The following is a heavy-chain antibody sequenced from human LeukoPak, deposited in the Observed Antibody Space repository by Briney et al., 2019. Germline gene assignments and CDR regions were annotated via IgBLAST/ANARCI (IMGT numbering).Heavy chain of an antibody. D-gene: IGHD6-19*01. CDR1: GFSFSNHW. CDR3: VRDDRGIAVGSRDH. V-gene: IGHV3-7*03. CDR2: INPDGTEK. Sequence: GGSLRLSCAASGFSFSNHWMIWVRQAPGKGLEWVATINPDGTEKRYVDSVKGRFTISRDNGKNSLYLQMSSLRAEDTAVHYCVRDDRGIAVGSRDHGAQGTLVTVSS. J-gene: IGHJ4*02.